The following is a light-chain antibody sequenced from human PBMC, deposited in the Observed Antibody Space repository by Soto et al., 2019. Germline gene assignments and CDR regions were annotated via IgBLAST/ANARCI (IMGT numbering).Light chain of an antibody. V-gene: IGKV3-15*01. CDR3: QQYNNWPPIT. J-gene: IGKJ5*01. CDR2: GAS. CDR1: RGIYSN. Sequence: EIVITQPLATLSVSPGERVTFSCRASRGIYSNLAWYQHTPGQAPRLLISGASTRATGIPARFSGSGSGTEFTLTISSLQSEDFAVYYCQQYNNWPPITFGQGTRLEIK.